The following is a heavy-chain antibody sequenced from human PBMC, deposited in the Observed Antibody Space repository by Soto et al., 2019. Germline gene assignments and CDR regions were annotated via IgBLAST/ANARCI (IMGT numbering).Heavy chain of an antibody. Sequence: QVQLLQSGSLLKRPGSSVKISCQASGDTFITHSLTWVRQAPGQGPEWVGRIIPILGITDYAQKFQGRVTLTADKSTGTAYMVLGSLTSEDTAIYYCARDQYCSVSTCFGDPDVWGTGTTLIVSS. CDR3: ARDQYCSVSTCFGDPDV. CDR1: GDTFITHS. J-gene: IGHJ6*03. CDR2: IIPILGIT. V-gene: IGHV1-69*04. D-gene: IGHD2-15*01.